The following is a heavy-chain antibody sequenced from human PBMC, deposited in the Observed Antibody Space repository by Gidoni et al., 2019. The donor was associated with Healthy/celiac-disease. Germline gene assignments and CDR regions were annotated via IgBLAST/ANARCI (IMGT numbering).Heavy chain of an antibody. CDR1: GFTFSSHA. J-gene: IGHJ4*02. CDR3: ANNHCDFWSGYPYLPFDY. Sequence: GGLVQPGGSLRLSCASSGFTFSSHAMSWVRQAPGKGLEWASAISGSGGSTYYADSVKGLFTISRDNSKNTLYLQMNSLRAEDTAVYYCANNHCDFWSGYPYLPFDYWGQGTLVTVSS. V-gene: IGHV3-23*01. D-gene: IGHD3-3*01. CDR2: ISGSGGST.